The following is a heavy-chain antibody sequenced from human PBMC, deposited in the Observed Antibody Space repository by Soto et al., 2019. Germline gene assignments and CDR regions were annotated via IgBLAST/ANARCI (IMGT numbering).Heavy chain of an antibody. CDR2: IYPSDSYT. J-gene: IGHJ3*02. CDR3: ARSKSGGYSYGYPLDI. CDR1: GYSFTSYW. V-gene: IGHV5-10-1*01. D-gene: IGHD5-18*01. Sequence: GESLKISCKGSGYSFTSYWIGWVHQMPGKGLEWVGIIYPSDSYTNYSPSFQGHVTISADKSISTAYLQWSSLKASDTAMYYCARSKSGGYSYGYPLDIWGQGTMVTVSS.